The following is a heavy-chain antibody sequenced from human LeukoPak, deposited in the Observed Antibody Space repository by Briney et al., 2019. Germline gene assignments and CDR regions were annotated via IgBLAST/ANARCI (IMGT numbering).Heavy chain of an antibody. CDR1: GFTFISYS. D-gene: IGHD3-3*01. CDR3: ARDGPHYDFWSGYYSLDY. J-gene: IGHJ4*02. V-gene: IGHV3-48*01. Sequence: GGSLRLSCAASGFTFISYSMNWVSQAPGKGLEWVSYISSSSSTIYYADSVKGRLTISRDNAKNSLYLQMNSLRAEDTAVYYCARDGPHYDFWSGYYSLDYWGQGTLVTVSS. CDR2: ISSSSSTI.